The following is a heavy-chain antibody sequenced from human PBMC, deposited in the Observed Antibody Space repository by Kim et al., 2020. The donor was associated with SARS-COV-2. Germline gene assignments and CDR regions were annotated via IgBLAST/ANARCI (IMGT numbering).Heavy chain of an antibody. J-gene: IGHJ4*02. D-gene: IGHD3-16*01. CDR1: GYTFTNYA. CDR3: ARDPYNY. V-gene: IGHV1-3*01. CDR2: INPGTGNT. Sequence: ASVKVSCKASGYTFTNYAIHWVRQAPGQRLEWMGWINPGTGNTKNSQNFQGRVTFIRDTSASTVYMELSSLRSEDTAVYYCARDPYNYWGQGTLVTVSS.